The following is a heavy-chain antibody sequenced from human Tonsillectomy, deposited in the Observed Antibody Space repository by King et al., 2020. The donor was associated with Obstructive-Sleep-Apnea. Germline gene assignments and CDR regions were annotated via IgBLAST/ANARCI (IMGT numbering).Heavy chain of an antibody. D-gene: IGHD3-10*01. Sequence: QLVQSGAEVKKPGASVKVSCKASGYSFNSYAMGWVRQAPGQGLEWMGWISAHNGNTYYAQNLQGRVTMTTDTSTSTAYMELRSLRSDDTAVYYCARELYYYGSVYFDYWGQGTLVTVSS. CDR2: ISAHNGNT. V-gene: IGHV1-18*04. CDR1: GYSFNSYA. CDR3: ARELYYYGSVYFDY. J-gene: IGHJ4*02.